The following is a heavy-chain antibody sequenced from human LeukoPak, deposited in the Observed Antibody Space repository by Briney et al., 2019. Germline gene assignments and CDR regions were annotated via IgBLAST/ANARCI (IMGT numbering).Heavy chain of an antibody. CDR1: GGSFSGYY. D-gene: IGHD2-15*01. Sequence: PSETLSLTCAVYGGSFSGYYWSWIRQPPGKGLEWIGEINHSGSTNYNPSLKSRVTISVDTSKNQFSLKLSSVTAADTAVYYCATPGYCSGGSCYSEHYFDYWGQGTLVTVSS. CDR2: INHSGST. J-gene: IGHJ4*02. CDR3: ATPGYCSGGSCYSEHYFDY. V-gene: IGHV4-34*01.